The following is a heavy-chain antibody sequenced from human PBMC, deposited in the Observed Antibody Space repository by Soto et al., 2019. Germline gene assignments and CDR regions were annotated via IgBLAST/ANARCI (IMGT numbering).Heavy chain of an antibody. CDR1: GGSISSYY. V-gene: IGHV4-59*01. CDR3: ARRKCISTSCYVDY. J-gene: IGHJ4*02. CDR2: IYYSGST. Sequence: SETLSLTCTVSGGSISSYYWSWIRQPPGKGLEWIGYIYYSGSTNYNPSLKSRVTISVDTSKNQFSLKLSSVTAADTAVYYCARRKCISTSCYVDYWGQGTLVPVSS. D-gene: IGHD2-2*01.